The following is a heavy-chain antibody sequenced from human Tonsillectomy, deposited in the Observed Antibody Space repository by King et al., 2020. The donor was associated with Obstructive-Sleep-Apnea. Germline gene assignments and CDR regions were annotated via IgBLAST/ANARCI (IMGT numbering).Heavy chain of an antibody. CDR1: GGSFSGYY. J-gene: IGHJ3*02. CDR3: ARGPSGTTVTLNAFDI. Sequence: VQLQQWGAGLLKPSETLSLTCAVYGGSFSGYYWSWIRQPPGKGLEWIGEINHSGSTNYNPSLKSRVTISVDTSKNQFSLKLSSVTAADTAVYYCARGPSGTTVTLNAFDIWGQGTMVTVSS. D-gene: IGHD4-17*01. CDR2: INHSGST. V-gene: IGHV4-34*01.